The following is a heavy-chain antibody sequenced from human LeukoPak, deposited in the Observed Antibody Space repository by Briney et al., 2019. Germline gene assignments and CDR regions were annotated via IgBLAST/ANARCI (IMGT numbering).Heavy chain of an antibody. CDR1: GHTFTGYY. V-gene: IGHV1-2*02. Sequence: ASVKVSCKASGHTFTGYYMHWVRQAPGQGLEWMGWINPNSGGTNYAQKFQGRVTMTRDTSISTAYMELSRLRSDDTAVYYCARDGSGTSFSFDYWGQGTLVTVSS. J-gene: IGHJ4*02. CDR3: ARDGSGTSFSFDY. D-gene: IGHD1-1*01. CDR2: INPNSGGT.